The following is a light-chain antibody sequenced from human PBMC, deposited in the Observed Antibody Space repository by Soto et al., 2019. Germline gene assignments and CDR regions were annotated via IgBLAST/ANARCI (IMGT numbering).Light chain of an antibody. CDR1: LNVATN. CDR3: HQYNTGLRT. J-gene: IGKJ1*01. V-gene: IGKV3-15*01. CDR2: GAS. Sequence: TVMTQSPATLSMSPGDRAALSCRASLNVATNMAWYQQNPGQAPRLLIYGASIRATGVPARFTGSGSGTEFTLTINNLQSEDFAVYYCHQYNTGLRTFGRGTRVEV.